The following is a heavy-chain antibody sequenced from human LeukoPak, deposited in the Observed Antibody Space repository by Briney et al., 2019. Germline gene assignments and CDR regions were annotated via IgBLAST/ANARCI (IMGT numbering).Heavy chain of an antibody. CDR3: AREDGYCSGGNCYSYFDS. CDR2: IKKAGSET. D-gene: IGHD2-15*01. CDR1: KFIFSNYW. Sequence: GGSLRLSCAASKFIFSNYWMSWVRQAPGKGLEWVAYIKKAGSETYYVDSVKGRFTITRDNARNSLFLQMNSLRAENTAVYYCAREDGYCSGGNCYSYFDSWGQGTLVTVSS. V-gene: IGHV3-7*01. J-gene: IGHJ4*01.